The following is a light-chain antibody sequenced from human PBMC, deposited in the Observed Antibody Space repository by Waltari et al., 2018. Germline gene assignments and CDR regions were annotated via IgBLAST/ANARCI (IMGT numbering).Light chain of an antibody. CDR2: RNN. CDR1: RSNIGSNY. J-gene: IGLJ3*02. Sequence: QSVLTQPPSASGTPGQRVTISCSGSRSNIGSNYVYWYQKLPGTAPQLHIYRNNQRPSGVPDRFSGSKSGTSASLAISGLRSEDEADYYCAAWDDSLSGRVFGGGTKVTVL. V-gene: IGLV1-47*01. CDR3: AAWDDSLSGRV.